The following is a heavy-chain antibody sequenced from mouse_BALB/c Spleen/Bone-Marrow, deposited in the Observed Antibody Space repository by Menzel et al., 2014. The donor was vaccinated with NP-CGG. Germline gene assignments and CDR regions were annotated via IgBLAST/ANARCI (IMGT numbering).Heavy chain of an antibody. CDR3: ARNYYGSSYYAMDY. CDR2: IWSGGST. V-gene: IGHV2-2*02. D-gene: IGHD1-1*01. J-gene: IGHJ4*01. CDR1: GFSLTSYG. Sequence: QVQLQQSGPGLVQPSQSLSIPCTVSGFSLTSYGVHWVRQSPGKGLEWLGVIWSGGSTDYNAAFISRLSISKDNSKGQVFFKMNSLQANDTAIYYCARNYYGSSYYAMDYWGQGTSVTVSS.